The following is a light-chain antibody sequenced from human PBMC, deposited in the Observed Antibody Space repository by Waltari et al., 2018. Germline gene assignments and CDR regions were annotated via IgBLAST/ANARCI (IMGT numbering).Light chain of an antibody. V-gene: IGLV2-23*02. J-gene: IGLJ2*01. CDR3: SSYAGSTTPVV. CDR2: EVT. CDR1: RFDIGTYNF. Sequence: QSALTQPASVSGSPGQSITISCTGTRFDIGTYNFVSWYRQDPGKAPKLLIYEVTRRPSGVSERFAGFKAANTASRTISGLQAEDEADYFCSSYAGSTTPVVFGGGTKLTVL.